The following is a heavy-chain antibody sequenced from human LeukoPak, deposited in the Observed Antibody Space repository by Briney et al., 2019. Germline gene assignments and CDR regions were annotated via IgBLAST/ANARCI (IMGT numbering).Heavy chain of an antibody. J-gene: IGHJ2*01. CDR3: ASRCTNGVCTDWYFDL. Sequence: GAPVKVSCKASGGTFSSYAISWVRQAPGQGLEWMGRIIPIFGIANYAQKFQGRVTITADKSTSTAYMELSSLRSEDTAVYYCASRCTNGVCTDWYFDLWGRGTLVTVSS. CDR2: IIPIFGIA. V-gene: IGHV1-69*04. D-gene: IGHD2-8*01. CDR1: GGTFSSYA.